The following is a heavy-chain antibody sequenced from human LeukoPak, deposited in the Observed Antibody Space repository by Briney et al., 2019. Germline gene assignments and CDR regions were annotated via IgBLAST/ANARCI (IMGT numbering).Heavy chain of an antibody. J-gene: IGHJ5*02. CDR2: IYHSGST. Sequence: PSETLSLTCTVSGYSISSGYYWGWIRQPPGKGLEWIGSIYHSGSTYYNPSLKSRVTISVDTSKNQFSLKLSSVTAADTAVYYCARGGIHGWFDPWGQGTLVTVSS. CDR3: ARGGIHGWFDP. V-gene: IGHV4-38-2*02. CDR1: GYSISSGYY.